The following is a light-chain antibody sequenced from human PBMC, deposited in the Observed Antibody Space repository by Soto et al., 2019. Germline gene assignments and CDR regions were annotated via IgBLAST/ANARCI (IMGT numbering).Light chain of an antibody. Sequence: QPVLTQSPSASDSLGASVKLNCTLSSGHSSYAIAWHHQQPEKGPRYLMKLNSDGSHSKGAGIPDRFSGSSSGAERYLTISSLQAVDEADYYCQTWGRGILFGGGTKLTVL. CDR3: QTWGRGIL. V-gene: IGLV4-69*01. CDR2: LNSDGSH. J-gene: IGLJ2*01. CDR1: SGHSSYA.